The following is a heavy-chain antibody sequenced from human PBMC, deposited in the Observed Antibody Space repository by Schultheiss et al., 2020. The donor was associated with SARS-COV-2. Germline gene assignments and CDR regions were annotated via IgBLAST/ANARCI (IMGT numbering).Heavy chain of an antibody. Sequence: GGSLRLSCAASGFTFSDYYMSWVRQAPGKGLEWVSAISGSGGSTYYADSVKGRFTISRDNSKNTLYLQMNSLRAEDTAVYYCARPAYSSSSYAFDIWGQGTMVTVSS. V-gene: IGHV3-23*01. D-gene: IGHD6-6*01. CDR1: GFTFSDYY. J-gene: IGHJ3*02. CDR3: ARPAYSSSSYAFDI. CDR2: ISGSGGST.